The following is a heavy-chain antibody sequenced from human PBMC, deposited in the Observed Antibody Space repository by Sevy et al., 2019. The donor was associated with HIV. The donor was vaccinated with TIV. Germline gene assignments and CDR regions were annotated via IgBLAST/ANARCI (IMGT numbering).Heavy chain of an antibody. CDR1: GFPFNIYS. CDR3: AREGCTKPHDY. CDR2: LSFGCGKI. Sequence: GGSLRLSCATSGFPFNIYSMSWVRQAPWNGLEWVSTLSFGCGKINYADSVKGRFTISRDNSENTLYLEMNSLRAEDTALYFCAREGCTKPHDYSGRRTLVTVSS. V-gene: IGHV3-23*01. J-gene: IGHJ4*02. D-gene: IGHD2-8*01.